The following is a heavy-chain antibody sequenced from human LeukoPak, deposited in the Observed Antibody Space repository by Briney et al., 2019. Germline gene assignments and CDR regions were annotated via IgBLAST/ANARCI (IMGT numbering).Heavy chain of an antibody. D-gene: IGHD2-15*01. V-gene: IGHV1-18*01. CDR1: GYTFTSYG. CDR2: ISAYNGNT. J-gene: IGHJ4*02. CDR3: ARVAPNRRYCSGGSCLNYFDY. Sequence: ASVKVSCKASGYTFTSYGISWVRQAPGQGLEWMGWISAYNGNTKYAQKLQGRVIMTTDTSTRTAYMEMRSLRSDDTAVYYCARVAPNRRYCSGGSCLNYFDYWGQGTLVTVSS.